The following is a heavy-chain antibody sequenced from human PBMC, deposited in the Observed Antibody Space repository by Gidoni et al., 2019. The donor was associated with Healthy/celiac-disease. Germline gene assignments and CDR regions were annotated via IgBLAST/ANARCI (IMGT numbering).Heavy chain of an antibody. D-gene: IGHD3-3*02. CDR1: GFTFSSDS. J-gene: IGHJ3*02. CDR3: ASLLGGDAFDI. Sequence: EVQLVESGGGLVKPGGSLRLSCAASGFTFSSDSMNWVRQAPGKGLECVSSISSSSSYRYYADSVKGRFTISRDNAKNSLYLQMNSLRAEDTAVYYCASLLGGDAFDIWGQGTMVTVSS. V-gene: IGHV3-21*01. CDR2: ISSSSSYR.